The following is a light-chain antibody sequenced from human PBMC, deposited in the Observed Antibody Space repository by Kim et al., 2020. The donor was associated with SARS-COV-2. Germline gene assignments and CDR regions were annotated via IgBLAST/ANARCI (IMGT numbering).Light chain of an antibody. CDR2: SNN. CDR3: AAWDGSLNAWV. V-gene: IGLV1-44*01. CDR1: TSNSGSNS. Sequence: GQRVNISSSGRTSNSGSNSVNWYQKRPGTAPKLLIYSNNERPSGVPDRFSGSKSGTSASLAISGLQPEYEADYYCAAWDGSLNAWVFGGGTQLTVL. J-gene: IGLJ3*02.